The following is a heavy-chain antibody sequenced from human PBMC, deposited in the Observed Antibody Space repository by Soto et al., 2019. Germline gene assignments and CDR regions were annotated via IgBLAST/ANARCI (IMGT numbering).Heavy chain of an antibody. CDR2: VASTATNN. Sequence: GGALRLSCGASGFTFRNYTMHCVRQARGRGQQWVIVVASTATNNYYADSLRGRLTISTDNPNSPKYLQMNSVRRDDKADYYCVEAAMWNGKGFESWGRGTLVTVSS. CDR3: VEAAMWNGKGFES. CDR1: GFTFRNYT. D-gene: IGHD1-1*01. V-gene: IGHV3-30*03. J-gene: IGHJ4*02.